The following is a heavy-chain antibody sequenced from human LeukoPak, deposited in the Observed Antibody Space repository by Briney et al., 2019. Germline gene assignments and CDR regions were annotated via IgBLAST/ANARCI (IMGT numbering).Heavy chain of an antibody. CDR2: IWYDGSNK. J-gene: IGHJ4*02. D-gene: IGHD3-22*01. CDR3: ARSLMMYYYDSSGYYELDY. V-gene: IGHV3-33*01. CDR1: GFTFSSYG. Sequence: PGGSLRLSCAASGFTFSSYGMHWVRQAPGKGLEWVAVIWYDGSNKYYADSVKGRFTISRDNSKNTLYLQMNSLRAEDTAVYYCARSLMMYYYDSSGYYELDYWGQGTLVTVSS.